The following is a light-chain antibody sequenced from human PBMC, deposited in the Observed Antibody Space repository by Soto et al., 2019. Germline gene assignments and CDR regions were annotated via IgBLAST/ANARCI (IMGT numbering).Light chain of an antibody. CDR1: QSISSY. V-gene: IGKV1-39*01. J-gene: IGKJ2*01. CDR3: QQSYSTPYT. Sequence: DIQMTQSPSSLSASVGDSVTITCRASQSISSYLNWYQQKPGKAPKLLIYDASSLQSGVPSRFSGSGSGTDFTLTISSLQPEDCATYYFQQSYSTPYTFGQANKLEVK. CDR2: DAS.